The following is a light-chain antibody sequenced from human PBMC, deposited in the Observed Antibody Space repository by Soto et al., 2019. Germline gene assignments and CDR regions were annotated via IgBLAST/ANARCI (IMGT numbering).Light chain of an antibody. V-gene: IGKV3-20*01. Sequence: ESVLTQSPGTLSLSPWERATLSCRASQSVSSNYLAWYQQKPGQAPRLLIYGASTRATGIPDRFSGSGSGTDFTLTISSLEFGDSAVYYCQQYGSSPTWTFGQGTKVDI. CDR1: QSVSSNY. CDR3: QQYGSSPTWT. J-gene: IGKJ1*01. CDR2: GAS.